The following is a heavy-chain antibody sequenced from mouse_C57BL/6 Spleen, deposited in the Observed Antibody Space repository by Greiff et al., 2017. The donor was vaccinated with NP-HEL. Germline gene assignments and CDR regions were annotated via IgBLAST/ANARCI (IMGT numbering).Heavy chain of an antibody. J-gene: IGHJ2*01. CDR3: AREASTVVASRHFDY. CDR1: GFTFSDYY. Sequence: VQLVESEGGLVQPGSSMKLSCTASGFTFSDYYMAWVRQVPEKGLEWVANINYDGSSTYYLDSLKSRFIISRDNAKNILYLQMSSLKSEDTATYYCAREASTVVASRHFDYWGQGTTLTVSS. V-gene: IGHV5-16*01. D-gene: IGHD1-1*01. CDR2: INYDGSST.